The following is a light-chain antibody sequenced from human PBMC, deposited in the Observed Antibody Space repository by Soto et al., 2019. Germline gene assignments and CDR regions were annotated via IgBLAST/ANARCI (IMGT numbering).Light chain of an antibody. CDR2: AAS. CDR1: QSVSSK. J-gene: IGKJ2*01. CDR3: QQYSNWPPYT. V-gene: IGKV3-15*01. Sequence: EIVMTQSPATLSVSPGERATLSCRASQSVSSKLAWYQQKPGQAPRLLIYAASTRATGIPARFSGSGSGTEFTLTITSLQSEDLAVSYCQQYSNWPPYTFGQGTKLEIK.